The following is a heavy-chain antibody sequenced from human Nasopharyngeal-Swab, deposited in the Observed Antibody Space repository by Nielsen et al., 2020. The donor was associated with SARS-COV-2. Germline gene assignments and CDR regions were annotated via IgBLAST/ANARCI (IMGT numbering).Heavy chain of an antibody. CDR2: INHNERT. Sequence: SETLSLTCAVYGGSFSGFYWNWIRQPPGRGLEWIGEINHNERTNYNPSLKSRVTMSVDTSTNQVSLKLNSLTATDTAVYYCARAGRVGDAYTGLDVWGQGTTATVSS. D-gene: IGHD5-24*01. V-gene: IGHV4-34*01. J-gene: IGHJ6*02. CDR1: GGSFSGFY. CDR3: ARAGRVGDAYTGLDV.